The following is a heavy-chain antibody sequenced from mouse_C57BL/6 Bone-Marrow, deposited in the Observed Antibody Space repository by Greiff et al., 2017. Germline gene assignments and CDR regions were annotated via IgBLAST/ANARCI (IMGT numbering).Heavy chain of an antibody. J-gene: IGHJ3*01. Sequence: ESGPGLVKPSQSLSLTCSVTGYSITSGYYWNWIRQFPRNKLEWMGYISYDGSNNYNPSLKNRISITRDTSNNQLFLNFNSVTTEDTATSDCARCLLWYPWFAYWGQGTLVTVSA. V-gene: IGHV3-6*01. D-gene: IGHD2-10*01. CDR2: ISYDGSN. CDR1: GYSITSGYY. CDR3: ARCLLWYPWFAY.